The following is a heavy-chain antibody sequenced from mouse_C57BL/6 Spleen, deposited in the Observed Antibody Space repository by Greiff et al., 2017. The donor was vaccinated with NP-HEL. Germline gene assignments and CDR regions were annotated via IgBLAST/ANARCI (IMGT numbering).Heavy chain of an antibody. J-gene: IGHJ2*01. CDR3: TRGRDYDADD. CDR1: GYTFTDYE. V-gene: IGHV1-15*01. Sequence: QVQLQQSGAELVRPGASVTLSCKASGYTFTDYEMHWVKQTPVHGLEWLGAIDPETGGTAYNQKFKGKAILTADKSSSTAYMELRSLTSEDSAVYYCTRGRDYDADDWGQGTTLTVSS. CDR2: IDPETGGT. D-gene: IGHD2-4*01.